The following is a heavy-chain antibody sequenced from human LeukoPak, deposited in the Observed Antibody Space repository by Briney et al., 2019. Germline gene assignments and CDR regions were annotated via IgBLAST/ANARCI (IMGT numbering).Heavy chain of an antibody. CDR1: GYTFTSYG. J-gene: IGHJ3*02. V-gene: IGHV1-18*01. Sequence: GASVKVSCKASGYTFTSYGISWVRQAPGQGLEWMGWISAYNGNTNYAQKLQGRVTMTTDTSTSTAYMELRSLRSDDTAVYYCARGRYFDWLLVNDAFDIWGQGTMVTVSS. CDR3: ARGRYFDWLLVNDAFDI. D-gene: IGHD3-9*01. CDR2: ISAYNGNT.